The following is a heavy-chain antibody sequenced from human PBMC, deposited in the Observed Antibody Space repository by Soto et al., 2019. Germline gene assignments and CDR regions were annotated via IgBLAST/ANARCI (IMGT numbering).Heavy chain of an antibody. D-gene: IGHD1-1*01. V-gene: IGHV3-11*01. CDR3: ASERRRAHGRFDY. Sequence: PGGSLRLSCAASGFTFSDYYMSWIRQAPGKGLEWLSYISGSGSTIYYADSVKGRFTISRDNAKNSLYLQMNSLRAEDTAVYYCASERRRAHGRFDYWGQGTLVTVSS. CDR1: GFTFSDYY. CDR2: ISGSGSTI. J-gene: IGHJ4*02.